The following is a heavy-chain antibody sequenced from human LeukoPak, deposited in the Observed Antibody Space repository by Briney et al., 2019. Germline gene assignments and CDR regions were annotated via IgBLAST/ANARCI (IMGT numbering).Heavy chain of an antibody. CDR1: GFTFSSYD. J-gene: IGHJ4*02. CDR2: IGTAGDP. D-gene: IGHD2-2*01. V-gene: IGHV3-13*05. CDR3: ARSSPFGYCSSTSCDQGAFDY. Sequence: GGSLRLSCAASGFTFSSYDMHWVRQATGKGLEWVSAIGTAGDPYYPGSVKDRFTISRENAKNSLYLQMNSLRAGDAAVYYCARSSPFGYCSSTSCDQGAFDYWGQGTLVTVSS.